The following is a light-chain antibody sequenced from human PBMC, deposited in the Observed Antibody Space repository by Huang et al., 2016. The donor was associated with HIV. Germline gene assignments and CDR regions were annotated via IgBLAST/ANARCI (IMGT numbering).Light chain of an antibody. V-gene: IGKV3-11*01. CDR3: QQRSKWPIT. CDR1: KSVDNY. Sequence: EIVLTQSPATLSLSPGERATLSCRTSKSVDNYLVWYQQRPGQAPRLLIYDTSYRAAGIPARFSGSGSGTDFTLTMSSLEPEDFAVYFCQQRSKWPITFGQGTRLEIK. J-gene: IGKJ5*01. CDR2: DTS.